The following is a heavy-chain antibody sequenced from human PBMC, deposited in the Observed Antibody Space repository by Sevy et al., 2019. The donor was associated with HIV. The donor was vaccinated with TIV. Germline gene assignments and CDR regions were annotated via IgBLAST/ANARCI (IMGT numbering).Heavy chain of an antibody. V-gene: IGHV4-31*11. J-gene: IGHJ5*02. Sequence: TLSLTCAVSGGSVSSDNYYWTWIRQHPGKGLEWIGYIYHLGSTSSNPSLKSRVTISVDMSKNQFSLKLRSVTAADTAVYFCAREAGYCSNGVCYTGWFDPWGQGTLVTVSS. CDR1: GGSVSSDNYY. D-gene: IGHD2-8*01. CDR3: AREAGYCSNGVCYTGWFDP. CDR2: IYHLGST.